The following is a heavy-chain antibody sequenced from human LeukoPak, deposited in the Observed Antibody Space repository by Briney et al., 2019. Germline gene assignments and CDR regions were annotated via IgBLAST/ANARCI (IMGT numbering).Heavy chain of an antibody. Sequence: ASVKVSCKASGYTFTSYGISWVRQAPGQGLEWMGWISAYNGNTNYAQKLQGRVTMTTDTSTSTAYMEVRSLRSDDTAVYYCARVRGTGTPGYYYYYMDVWGKGTTVTVSS. CDR1: GYTFTSYG. J-gene: IGHJ6*03. D-gene: IGHD1-1*01. CDR3: ARVRGTGTPGYYYYYMDV. V-gene: IGHV1-18*01. CDR2: ISAYNGNT.